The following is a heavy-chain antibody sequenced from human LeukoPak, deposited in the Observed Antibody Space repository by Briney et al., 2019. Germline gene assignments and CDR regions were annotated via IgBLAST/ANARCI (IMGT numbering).Heavy chain of an antibody. J-gene: IGHJ3*02. V-gene: IGHV4-4*07. CDR3: ATSHLVAWLDAFDI. CDR1: VGSISDYN. D-gene: IGHD5-12*01. Sequence: PSETLSLTCTVSVGSISDYNWNWIRQPAGKGLAGLGLVYSSGITNYNPSLKSRATISVDKSNSQFSLKLTSVTAADTALYYCATSHLVAWLDAFDIWGQGTMVTVSS. CDR2: VYSSGIT.